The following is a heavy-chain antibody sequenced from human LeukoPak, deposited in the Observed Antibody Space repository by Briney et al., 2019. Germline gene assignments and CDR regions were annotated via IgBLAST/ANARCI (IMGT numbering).Heavy chain of an antibody. J-gene: IGHJ4*02. CDR1: GYSISSGYY. Sequence: PSETLSLTCAVSGYSISSGYYWGWIRQPPGKGLEWIGSIYHSGSTNYNPSLKSRVTISVDTSKNQFSLKLSSVTAADTAVYYCARELTNWGQGTLVTVSS. CDR2: IYHSGST. CDR3: ARELTN. D-gene: IGHD3-9*01. V-gene: IGHV4-38-2*02.